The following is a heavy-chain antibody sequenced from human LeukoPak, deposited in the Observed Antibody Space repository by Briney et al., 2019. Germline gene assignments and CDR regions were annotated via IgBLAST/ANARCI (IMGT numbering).Heavy chain of an antibody. CDR1: GYAFPSFG. CDR3: ARNAGCSGGSCFFDY. CDR2: ISAYNGNT. V-gene: IGHV1-18*01. Sequence: ASVKVSCEASGYAFPSFGISWVRQAPGQGLGWMGWISAYNGNTNYAQKLQGRVAMTTDTSTSTAYMELRSLRSDDTAVYYCARNAGCSGGSCFFDYWGQGTLVTVSS. D-gene: IGHD2-15*01. J-gene: IGHJ4*02.